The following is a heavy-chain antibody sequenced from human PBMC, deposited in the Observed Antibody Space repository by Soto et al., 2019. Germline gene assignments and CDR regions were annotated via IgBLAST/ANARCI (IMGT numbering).Heavy chain of an antibody. CDR1: GFTFSSYG. J-gene: IGHJ4*02. D-gene: IGHD3-10*01. CDR2: IWYDGSNK. V-gene: IGHV3-33*01. Sequence: QVQLVESGGGVVQPGRSLRLSCAASGFTFSSYGMHWVRQAPGKGLEWVAVIWYDGSNKYYADSVKGRFTISRDNSKNTLDLQMNSLRAEDTAVYYCARDPWGMYGSGSYYLDYWGQGTLVTVSS. CDR3: ARDPWGMYGSGSYYLDY.